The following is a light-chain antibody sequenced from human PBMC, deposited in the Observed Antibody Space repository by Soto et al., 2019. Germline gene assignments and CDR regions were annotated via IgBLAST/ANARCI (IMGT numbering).Light chain of an antibody. CDR2: SNN. J-gene: IGLJ3*02. V-gene: IGLV1-44*01. CDR3: AAWDDSLNGVV. Sequence: QSVLTQPPSASGTPGQRVTISCSGGSSNIGRNTVNWYQQLPGTAPKLLIYSNNQRPSGVPDRFYGSKSGTSGSLAISGLQSEDEADYYCAAWDDSLNGVVFGGGTQLTVL. CDR1: SSNIGRNT.